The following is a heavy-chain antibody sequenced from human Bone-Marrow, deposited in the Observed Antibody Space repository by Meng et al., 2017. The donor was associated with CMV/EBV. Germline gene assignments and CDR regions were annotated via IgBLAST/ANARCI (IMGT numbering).Heavy chain of an antibody. D-gene: IGHD3-22*01. CDR3: AIVPDYYDSSGYLRRFDP. V-gene: IGHV3-23*01. CDR2: ISASGGST. J-gene: IGHJ5*02. CDR1: GFTFSSYA. Sequence: GESLKISCAASGFTFSSYAMSWVRQAPGKGLEWVSTISASGGSTYYADSVKGRFTISRDNSKNTLYLQMNSLRAEDTAVYYCAIVPDYYDSSGYLRRFDPWGQGTLVTVSS.